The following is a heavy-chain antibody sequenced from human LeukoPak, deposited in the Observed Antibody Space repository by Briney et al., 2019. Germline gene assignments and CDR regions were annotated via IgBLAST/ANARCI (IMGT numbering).Heavy chain of an antibody. D-gene: IGHD3-10*01. CDR2: INPNSGGT. CDR1: GYTFTGYY. J-gene: IGHJ6*03. CDR3: ATMTEYGSGSYYPEYYYYYYMDV. Sequence: ASVKVSCKASGYTFTGYYMHWVRQAPGQGLEWMGWINPNSGGTNYAQKFQGRVTMTRDTSISTAYMELSRLRSDDTAVYYCATMTEYGSGSYYPEYYYYYYMDVWGKGTTVTVSS. V-gene: IGHV1-2*02.